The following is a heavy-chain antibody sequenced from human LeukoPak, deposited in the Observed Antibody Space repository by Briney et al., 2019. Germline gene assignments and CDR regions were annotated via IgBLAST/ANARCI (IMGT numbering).Heavy chain of an antibody. CDR2: INPSGGST. CDR3: ARDVYYYGSGSYTWFDP. V-gene: IGHV1-46*01. D-gene: IGHD3-10*01. Sequence: ASVKVSCKASGYTFTSYYMHWVRQAPGQGLEWMGIINPSGGSTSYAQKFQGRVTMTRDMSTSTVYMELSSLRSEDTAVYYCARDVYYYGSGSYTWFDPWGQGTLVTVSS. J-gene: IGHJ5*02. CDR1: GYTFTSYY.